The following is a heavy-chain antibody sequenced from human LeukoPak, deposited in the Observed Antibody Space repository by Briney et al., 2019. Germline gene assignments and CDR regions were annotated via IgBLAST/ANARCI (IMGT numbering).Heavy chain of an antibody. CDR1: GFTVSSNY. CDR2: IYSGGTT. D-gene: IGHD2/OR15-2a*01. Sequence: PGGSLRLSCAASGFTVSSNYMSWVRQAPGKGLGWDSVIYSGGTTYYADSVKGRFTISRDNSKNTLYLQMNSLRGEDTAVYYCARVLSVSYCDSWGQGTLVTVSS. J-gene: IGHJ4*02. V-gene: IGHV3-53*01. CDR3: ARVLSVSYCDS.